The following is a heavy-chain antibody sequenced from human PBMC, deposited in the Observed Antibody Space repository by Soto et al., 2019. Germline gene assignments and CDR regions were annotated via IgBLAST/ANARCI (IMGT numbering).Heavy chain of an antibody. CDR2: INPNSGGT. Sequence: ASVKVSCKASGYSFTDYYMHWVRQAPGQGLEWLGWINPNSGGTNYAQKFQGWVTMTRDTSISTAYMEFNRLRSDDTAMYYCARDRGFWTGHYANYALEVWGQGTTVTVS. CDR1: GYSFTDYY. V-gene: IGHV1-2*04. J-gene: IGHJ6*02. D-gene: IGHD3-3*01. CDR3: ARDRGFWTGHYANYALEV.